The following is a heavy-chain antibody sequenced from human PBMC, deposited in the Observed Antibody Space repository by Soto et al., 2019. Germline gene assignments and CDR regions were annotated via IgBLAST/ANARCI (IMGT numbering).Heavy chain of an antibody. V-gene: IGHV4-59*01. CDR1: GDSINNYY. Sequence: SETLSLTCTVSGDSINNYYWSWIRQPPGKRLEWVGYIYYTGSPTYNPSLESRVTMSVDTSKNQFSLKLNSVNAADTAVYYCAKYRRTEAEGFTLDYWGRGTLVTVSS. CDR2: IYYTGSP. CDR3: AKYRRTEAEGFTLDY. D-gene: IGHD6-13*01. J-gene: IGHJ4*02.